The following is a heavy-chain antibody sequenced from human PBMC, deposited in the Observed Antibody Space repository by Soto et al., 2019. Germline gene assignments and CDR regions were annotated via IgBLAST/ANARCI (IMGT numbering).Heavy chain of an antibody. CDR3: AKDCGYGGGDDP. CDR1: GFTFSSYG. V-gene: IGHV3-30*18. J-gene: IGHJ5*02. CDR2: ISYDGSNK. D-gene: IGHD5-12*01. Sequence: GGSLRLSCAASGFTFSSYGMHWVRQAPGKGLEWVAVISYDGSNKYYADSVKGRFTISRDNSKNTLYLQMNSLRAEDTAVYYYAKDCGYGGGDDPWGQGTLVTVSS.